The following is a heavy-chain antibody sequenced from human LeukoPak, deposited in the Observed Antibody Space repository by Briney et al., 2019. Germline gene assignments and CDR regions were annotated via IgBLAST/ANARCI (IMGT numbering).Heavy chain of an antibody. D-gene: IGHD6-13*01. Sequence: GGSLRLSCAASGFTFSSYGMHWVRQAPGKGLEWVSDIWYDGGNKYYADSVKGRFTISRDNSNNTLYLQMNRLRAEDTVVYYCARDRSYSGRCDWGQRTLVSVFS. V-gene: IGHV3-33*01. J-gene: IGHJ4*02. CDR3: ARDRSYSGRCD. CDR1: GFTFSSYG. CDR2: IWYDGGNK.